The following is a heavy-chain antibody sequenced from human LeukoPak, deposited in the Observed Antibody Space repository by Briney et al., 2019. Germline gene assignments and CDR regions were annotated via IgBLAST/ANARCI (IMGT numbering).Heavy chain of an antibody. J-gene: IGHJ4*02. CDR2: ISWNSGSI. V-gene: IGHV3-9*01. CDR3: AKGYYGSGSNYFDY. Sequence: GGSLRLSCVASGFTFDGYAMHWVRQAPGKGLEWVSGISWNSGSIGYADSVKGRFTISRDNAKNSLYLQMNSLRAEDTALYYCAKGYYGSGSNYFDYWGQGTLVTVSS. CDR1: GFTFDGYA. D-gene: IGHD3-10*01.